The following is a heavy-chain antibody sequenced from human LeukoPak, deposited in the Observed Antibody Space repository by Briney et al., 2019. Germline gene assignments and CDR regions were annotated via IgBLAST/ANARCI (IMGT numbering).Heavy chain of an antibody. V-gene: IGHV3-7*01. D-gene: IGHD6-13*01. Sequence: EGSLRLSCAASGFAFSSHYTTWVRQAPGKGLEWVATIKQSGSERYYVDSVKGRFTISRDDAKSSVYLQMNSLRADDTAVYYCARGQQMVLWFDPWGQGTLVTVSS. CDR3: ARGQQMVLWFDP. J-gene: IGHJ5*02. CDR2: IKQSGSER. CDR1: GFAFSSHY.